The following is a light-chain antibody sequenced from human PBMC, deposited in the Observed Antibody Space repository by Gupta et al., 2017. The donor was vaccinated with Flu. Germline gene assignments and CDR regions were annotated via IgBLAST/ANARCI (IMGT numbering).Light chain of an antibody. CDR3: QQYNTWYT. Sequence: EIVMTQSPATLSVSPGERATLSCRASQSVSRKLAWYQQKPGQAPRLVIYGASNLASGVPARFYGSGSGTEFTLTISGLQPEDFATYYWQQYNTWYTFGKGTKMDIK. V-gene: IGKV3-15*01. J-gene: IGKJ2*01. CDR2: GAS. CDR1: QSVSRK.